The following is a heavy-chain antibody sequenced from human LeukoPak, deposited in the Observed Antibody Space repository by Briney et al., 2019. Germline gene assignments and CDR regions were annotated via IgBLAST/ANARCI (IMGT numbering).Heavy chain of an antibody. D-gene: IGHD5-24*01. CDR3: ARGRGRRWLQFFDY. CDR2: IYSGGST. V-gene: IGHV3-53*01. Sequence: PGGSLRLSCAASGFTVSSNYMSWVRQARGRGLAWVSVIYSGGSTYYADSVKGRFTISRDNSKNTLYLQMNSLRAEDTAVYYCARGRGRRWLQFFDYWGQGTLVTVSS. CDR1: GFTVSSNY. J-gene: IGHJ4*02.